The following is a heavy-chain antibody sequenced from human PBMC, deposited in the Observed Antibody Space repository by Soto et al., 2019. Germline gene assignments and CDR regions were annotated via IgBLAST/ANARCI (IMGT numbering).Heavy chain of an antibody. V-gene: IGHV3-15*07. CDR3: TLVRGNEYYFDY. CDR1: GFTVTNAW. Sequence: GGSLRLSCAASGFTVTNAWMNWVRQAPGKGLEWVGLIKGKIDGGTTDYAAPVKGRFTISRDDSKNTLYLQMNSLKIEDTAVYFCTLVRGNEYYFDYWGQGTLVTVSS. J-gene: IGHJ4*02. D-gene: IGHD6-6*01. CDR2: IKGKIDGGTT.